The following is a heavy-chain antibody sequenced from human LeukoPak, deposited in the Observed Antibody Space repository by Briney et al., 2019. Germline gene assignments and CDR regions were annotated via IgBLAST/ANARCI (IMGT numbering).Heavy chain of an antibody. J-gene: IGHJ6*03. CDR2: ISSSGSTI. Sequence: PGGSLRLSCAASGFTFSDYYMSWIRQAPGKGLEWVSYISSSGSTIYYADSVKGRFTISRDNAKNSLYLQMNSLRAEDTAVYYCARYSSSWYLYYYYYMDVWGKGTTVTVSS. CDR3: ARYSSSWYLYYYYYMDV. D-gene: IGHD6-13*01. CDR1: GFTFSDYY. V-gene: IGHV3-11*01.